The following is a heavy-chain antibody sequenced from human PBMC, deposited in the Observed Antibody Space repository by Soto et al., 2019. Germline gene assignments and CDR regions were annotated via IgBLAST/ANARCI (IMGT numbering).Heavy chain of an antibody. CDR2: IGGGSGST. V-gene: IGHV3-23*01. D-gene: IGHD6-13*01. Sequence: EVQLLESGGGFVQPGGSLRLSCAASGFTFTNYALSWVRQAPGKGLEWVSTIGGGSGSTSYADSVKGRFSISRENSKNTLYLQRSSLRAEDTALYYCVTRMYSTSWYYFVSWGQGTLVTVSS. CDR3: VTRMYSTSWYYFVS. J-gene: IGHJ4*02. CDR1: GFTFTNYA.